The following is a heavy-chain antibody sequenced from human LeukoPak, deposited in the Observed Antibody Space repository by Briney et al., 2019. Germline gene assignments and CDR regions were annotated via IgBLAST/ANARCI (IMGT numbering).Heavy chain of an antibody. CDR2: MYYSGST. Sequence: SETLSLTCTVSGGSISSYYWSWIRRPPGKGLEWIGYMYYSGSTNYNPSLKSRVTISVDMSKNQFSLKLSSVTAADTAVYYCARGGYSYGYDYWGQGTLVTVSS. J-gene: IGHJ4*02. V-gene: IGHV4-59*01. CDR1: GGSISSYY. CDR3: ARGGYSYGYDY. D-gene: IGHD5-18*01.